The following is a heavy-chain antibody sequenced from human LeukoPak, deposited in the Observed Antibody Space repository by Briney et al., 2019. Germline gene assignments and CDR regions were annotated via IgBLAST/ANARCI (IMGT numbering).Heavy chain of an antibody. J-gene: IGHJ4*02. CDR2: ISYDGSNK. CDR3: ASRGYCSSTSCYYFDY. V-gene: IGHV3-30-3*01. CDR1: GSTFSSYA. D-gene: IGHD2-2*01. Sequence: GRSLRLSCAASGSTFSSYAMHWVRQAPGKGLEWVAVISYDGSNKYYADSVKGRFTISRDNSKNTLYLQMNSLRAEDTAVYYCASRGYCSSTSCYYFDYWGQGTLVTVSS.